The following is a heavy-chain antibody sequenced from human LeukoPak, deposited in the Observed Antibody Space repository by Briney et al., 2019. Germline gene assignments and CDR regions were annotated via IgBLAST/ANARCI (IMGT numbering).Heavy chain of an antibody. D-gene: IGHD6-6*01. J-gene: IGHJ5*02. CDR3: ARVIHSSSSYLSWFDP. Sequence: SETLSLTCTVSGGSISSSSYYWGWIRQPPGKGLEWIGSIYYSGSTYYNPSLKSRVTISVDTSKNQFSLKLSSVTAADTAVYYCARVIHSSSSYLSWFDPWGQGTLVTVSS. CDR1: GGSISSSSYY. CDR2: IYYSGST. V-gene: IGHV4-39*07.